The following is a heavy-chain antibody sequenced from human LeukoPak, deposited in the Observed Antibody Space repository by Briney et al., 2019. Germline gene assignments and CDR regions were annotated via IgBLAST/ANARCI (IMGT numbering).Heavy chain of an antibody. CDR1: GYTFTNSD. CDR2: MNPKSGKT. D-gene: IGHD3-10*01. J-gene: IGHJ3*02. Sequence: ASVKVSCKASGYTFTNSDINWLRQATGQGLEWMGWMNPKSGKTGYAQKFQGRVTMTSNTSITTAYMELSSLRFEDTAVYYCARGASRSYYDNDAFDIWGQGTMVTVSS. V-gene: IGHV1-8*01. CDR3: ARGASRSYYDNDAFDI.